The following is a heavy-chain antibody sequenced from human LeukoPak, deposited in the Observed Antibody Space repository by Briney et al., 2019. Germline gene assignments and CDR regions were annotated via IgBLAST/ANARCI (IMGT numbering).Heavy chain of an antibody. CDR2: INLNGGST. CDR1: GFTFDDYG. CDR3: ARVNYDILTGYSWGGDY. Sequence: RAGGSLRLSCAASGFTFDDYGMSWVRQAPGKGLECVSGINLNGGSTGYADSVKGRFTISRDNAKKFLYLQMNSLRAEDTASYYCARVNYDILTGYSWGGDYWGQGTLVTVSS. V-gene: IGHV3-20*04. D-gene: IGHD3-9*01. J-gene: IGHJ4*02.